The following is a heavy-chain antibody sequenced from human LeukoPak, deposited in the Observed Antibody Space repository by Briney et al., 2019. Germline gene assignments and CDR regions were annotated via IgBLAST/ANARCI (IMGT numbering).Heavy chain of an antibody. D-gene: IGHD2-15*01. J-gene: IGHJ4*02. CDR1: GYTFTTYD. V-gene: IGHV1-8*01. CDR3: ARDSYCSGGSCYYFDY. Sequence: ASVKVSCKASGYTFTTYDINWVRQATGQGLKWMGWMNPNSGNTGYTQKFQGRVTMTRNTSISTAYMELRSLRSDDTAVYYCARDSYCSGGSCYYFDYWGQGTLVTVSS. CDR2: MNPNSGNT.